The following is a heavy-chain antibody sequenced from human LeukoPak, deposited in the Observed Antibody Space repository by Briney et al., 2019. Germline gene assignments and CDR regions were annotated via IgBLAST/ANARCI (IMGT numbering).Heavy chain of an antibody. J-gene: IGHJ6*02. CDR1: GYTFINYD. CDR2: MNPKSGNR. Sequence: WASVTVSCKTSGYTFINYDIAWVRQASGQGLEWMGWMNPKSGNRGSAQKFQGRVTMTMNTSMRTASMELSSLTSDDSAVYYCARASPGEYYYYGMDVWGQGTSVTVSS. V-gene: IGHV1-8*01. CDR3: ARASPGEYYYYGMDV.